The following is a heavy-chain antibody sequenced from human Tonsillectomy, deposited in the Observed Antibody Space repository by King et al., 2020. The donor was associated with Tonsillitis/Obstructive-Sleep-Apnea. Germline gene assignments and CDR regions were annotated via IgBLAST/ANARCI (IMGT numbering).Heavy chain of an antibody. V-gene: IGHV5-51*01. CDR1: GYSFTSYW. CDR3: ARGEIGSGTYYYYYMDV. CDR2: IYPGDSDT. D-gene: IGHD3-10*01. Sequence: QLVQSGAEVKKPGESLKIACKGSGYSFTSYWIGWVGQMPGKGLDWMGIIYPGDSDTRYSPSFQGQVTISADKSISTASLQWSSLKASDTAMYYCARGEIGSGTYYYYYMDVWGKGTTVTVSS. J-gene: IGHJ6*03.